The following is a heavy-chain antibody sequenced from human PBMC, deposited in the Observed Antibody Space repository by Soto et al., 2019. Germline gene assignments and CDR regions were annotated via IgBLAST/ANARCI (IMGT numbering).Heavy chain of an antibody. J-gene: IGHJ5*02. CDR1: GYTFTGYY. CDR2: INPNSGVT. D-gene: IGHD6-13*01. V-gene: IGHV1-2*02. Sequence: DSVNVSCKTSGYTFTGYYMHWVRQAPRQGLEGMGWINPNSGVTNYAQKFQVRVTMTRDTSISTAYMELSRLRSDDTAVYYCSRTRSSSWYCSDPWGQRTLVTVSS. CDR3: SRTRSSSWYCSDP.